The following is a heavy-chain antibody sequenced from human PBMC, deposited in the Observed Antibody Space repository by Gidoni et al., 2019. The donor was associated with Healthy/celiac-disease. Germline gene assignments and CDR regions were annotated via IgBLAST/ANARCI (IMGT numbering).Heavy chain of an antibody. CDR2: INPNSGGT. CDR3: ARDYYYDSSGYYRPFDY. Sequence: QVQLVQSGAEGKKPGASVKVSCKASGYPFTGYYMHWVRQAPAQGLEWMGWINPNSGGTNYAQKFQGRVTMTRDTSISTAYMELSRLRSDDTAVYYCARDYYYDSSGYYRPFDYWGQGTLVTVSS. CDR1: GYPFTGYY. D-gene: IGHD3-22*01. V-gene: IGHV1-2*02. J-gene: IGHJ4*02.